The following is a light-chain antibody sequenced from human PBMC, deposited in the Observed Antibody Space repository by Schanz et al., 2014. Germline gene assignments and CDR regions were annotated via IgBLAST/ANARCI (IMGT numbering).Light chain of an antibody. J-gene: IGKJ2*01. Sequence: DILMTQTPLFSPVTLGQPASISCRSSKSLVHSDGDTYLSWLQQRPGQPPRLLIYKISNRFPGVPDRFSGSGAGTDFTLKISRVEAEDVGVYYCMHATQVMYIFGQGTKLEIK. CDR1: KSLVHSDGDTY. CDR3: MHATQVMYI. CDR2: KIS. V-gene: IGKV2-24*01.